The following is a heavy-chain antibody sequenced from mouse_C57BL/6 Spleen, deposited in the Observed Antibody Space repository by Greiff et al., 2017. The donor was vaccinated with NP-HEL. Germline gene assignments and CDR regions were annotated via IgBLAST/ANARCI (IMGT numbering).Heavy chain of an antibody. CDR3: ARDRAHYYGSSYPWYFDV. V-gene: IGHV3-1*01. CDR2: ISYSGST. D-gene: IGHD1-1*01. J-gene: IGHJ1*03. CDR1: GYSITSGYD. Sequence: EVQLVESGPGMVKPSQSLSLTCTVTGYSITSGYDWHWIRHFPGNKLEWMGYISYSGSTNYNPSLKSRISITHDTSKNHFFLKLNSVTTDDTATYYCARDRAHYYGSSYPWYFDVWGTGTTVTVSS.